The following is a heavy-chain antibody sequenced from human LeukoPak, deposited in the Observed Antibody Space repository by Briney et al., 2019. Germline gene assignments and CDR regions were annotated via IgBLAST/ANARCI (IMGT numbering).Heavy chain of an antibody. V-gene: IGHV4-30-2*01. CDR2: IYHSGST. CDR3: ARVVHGDYESYFDY. CDR1: GGSISSGGYS. D-gene: IGHD4-17*01. J-gene: IGHJ4*02. Sequence: SETLSLTCAVSGGSISSGGYSWSWIRQPLGKGLEWIGYIYHSGSTYYNPSLKSRVTISVDRSKNQFSLKLSSVTAADTAVYYCARVVHGDYESYFDYWGQGTLVTVSS.